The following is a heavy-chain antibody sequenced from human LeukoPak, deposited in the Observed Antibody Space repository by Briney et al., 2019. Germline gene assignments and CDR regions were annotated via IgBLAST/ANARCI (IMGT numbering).Heavy chain of an antibody. CDR3: ARDGLGGYSYGFSWFDP. Sequence: PSETLSLTCTVSGGSISSHYWSWIRQPPGKGLEWIGYIYYSGSTNYNPSLKSRVTISVDTSKNQFSLKLSSVTAADTAVYYCARDGLGGYSYGFSWFDPWGQGTLVTVSS. J-gene: IGHJ5*02. CDR2: IYYSGST. V-gene: IGHV4-59*11. CDR1: GGSISSHY. D-gene: IGHD5-18*01.